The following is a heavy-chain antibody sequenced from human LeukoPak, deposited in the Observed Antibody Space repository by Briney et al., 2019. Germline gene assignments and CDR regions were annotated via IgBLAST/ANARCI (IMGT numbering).Heavy chain of an antibody. D-gene: IGHD2-15*01. CDR1: GLTFSSYG. CDR3: VKEIGTPY. CDR2: ISYDGSNK. V-gene: IGHV3-30*18. J-gene: IGHJ4*02. Sequence: GGSLRLSCAASGLTFSSYGMHWVRQALGKGLEWVAVISYDGSNKYYADSVKGRFTISRDNSKNTLYLQMNSLRAEDTAVYYCVKEIGTPYWGQGTLVTISS.